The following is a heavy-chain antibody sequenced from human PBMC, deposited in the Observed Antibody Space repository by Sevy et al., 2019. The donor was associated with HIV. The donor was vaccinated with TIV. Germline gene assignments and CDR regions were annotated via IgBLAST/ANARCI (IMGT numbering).Heavy chain of an antibody. J-gene: IGHJ4*02. CDR1: GFTFSSYS. D-gene: IGHD2-2*01. CDR3: ARGGGYCISTSCLWSFDY. CDR2: ISSSIGYI. Sequence: GGSLRLSCAASGFTFSSYSMNWVRQAPGKGLEWVSSISSSIGYIYYADSVKGRFTISRDNAKNSLYLQMNSLRAEDMAVYYCARGGGYCISTSCLWSFDYWGQGTLVTVSS. V-gene: IGHV3-21*01.